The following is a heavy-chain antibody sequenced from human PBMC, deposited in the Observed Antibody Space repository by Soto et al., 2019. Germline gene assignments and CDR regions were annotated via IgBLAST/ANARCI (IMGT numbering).Heavy chain of an antibody. CDR1: GGSFSGYY. D-gene: IGHD3-22*01. V-gene: IGHV4-34*01. Sequence: QVQLKQWGAGLLKPSETLSLTCAVYGGSFSGYYWSCIRQPPGKGLEWIGEINHSGSTNYNPSLKSRVTISVDTSKNQFSLKLSSVTAADTAVYYCARGPGYDSSGSSEMSDYWGQGTLVTVSS. J-gene: IGHJ4*02. CDR2: INHSGST. CDR3: ARGPGYDSSGSSEMSDY.